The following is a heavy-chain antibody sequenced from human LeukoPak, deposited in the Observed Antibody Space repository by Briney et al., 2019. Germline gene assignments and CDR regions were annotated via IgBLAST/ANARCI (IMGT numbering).Heavy chain of an antibody. CDR3: AKGVQTKTYYYDRSGYYHFDY. Sequence: GGSLRLSCAASGFTFSSHAMSWVCRAPGKGLEWVSAISGTGGATFYGDSVKGRFSISRDNSKNMVSLQASSLRAEDTAVYYCAKGVQTKTYYYDRSGYYHFDYWGQGTLVTVSS. J-gene: IGHJ4*02. D-gene: IGHD3-22*01. CDR1: GFTFSSHA. V-gene: IGHV3-23*01. CDR2: ISGTGGAT.